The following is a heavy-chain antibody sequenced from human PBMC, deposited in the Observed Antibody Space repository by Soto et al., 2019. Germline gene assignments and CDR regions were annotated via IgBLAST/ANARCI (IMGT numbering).Heavy chain of an antibody. CDR3: ARDTGEMATG. D-gene: IGHD3-16*01. J-gene: IGHJ4*02. Sequence: GGSLRLSCAASGFTFSSYGMHWVRQAPGKGLEWVAVIWYDGSNKYYADSVKGRFTISRDDSKDTLYLQMNSLRAEDTAVYYCARDTGEMATGWGQGTLVTVSS. CDR2: IWYDGSNK. CDR1: GFTFSSYG. V-gene: IGHV3-33*01.